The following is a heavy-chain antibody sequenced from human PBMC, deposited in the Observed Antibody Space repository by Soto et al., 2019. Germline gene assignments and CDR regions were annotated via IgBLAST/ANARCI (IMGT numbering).Heavy chain of an antibody. D-gene: IGHD6-6*01. CDR2: FDPEDGET. CDR1: GYTLTELS. CDR3: ARHSLVDSSSSFYYYYYMDV. J-gene: IGHJ6*03. Sequence: ASVKVSCKVSGYTLTELSMHWVRQAPGKGLEWMGGFDPEDGETIYAQKFQGRVTMTEDTSTDTAYLQWSSLKASDTAMYYCARHSLVDSSSSFYYYYYMDVWGKGTTVTVSS. V-gene: IGHV1-24*01.